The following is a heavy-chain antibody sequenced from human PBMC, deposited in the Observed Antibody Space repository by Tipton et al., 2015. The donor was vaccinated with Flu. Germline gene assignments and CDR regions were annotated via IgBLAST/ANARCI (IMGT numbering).Heavy chain of an antibody. V-gene: IGHV4-59*01. CDR3: ASSPAVAGEYYFDY. J-gene: IGHJ4*02. D-gene: IGHD6-19*01. Sequence: TLSLTCTVSGGSISSYYWSWIRQPPGKGLEWIGYIYYSGSTNYNPSLKSRVTISVDTSKNQFSLKLSSVTAADTAVYYCASSPAVAGEYYFDYWGQGTLVTVSS. CDR1: GGSISSYY. CDR2: IYYSGST.